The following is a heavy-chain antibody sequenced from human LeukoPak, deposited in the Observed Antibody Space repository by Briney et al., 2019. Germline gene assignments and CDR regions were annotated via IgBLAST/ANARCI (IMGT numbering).Heavy chain of an antibody. CDR3: ARGGQDSSGYYYSLGY. CDR2: IYPGDSDT. Sequence: GESLKISCQGSGYSFSRYWIAWVRQMPGKGLECMGIIYPGDSDTRYSPSFQGQVTISADKSIGTAYLQWSSLKASDTAMYYCARGGQDSSGYYYSLGYWGQGTLVTVSS. J-gene: IGHJ4*02. CDR1: GYSFSRYW. D-gene: IGHD3-22*01. V-gene: IGHV5-51*01.